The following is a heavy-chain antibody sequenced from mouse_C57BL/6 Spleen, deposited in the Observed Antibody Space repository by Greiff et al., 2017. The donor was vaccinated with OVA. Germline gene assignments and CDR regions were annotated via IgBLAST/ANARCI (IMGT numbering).Heavy chain of an antibody. Sequence: EVQRVESGPGLVKPSQSLSLTCSVTGYSITSGYYWNWIRQFPGNKLEWMGYISYDGSNNYNPSLKNRISITRDTSKNQFFLKLNSVTTEDTATYYCARDRITTVVDYYAMDYWGQGTSVTVSS. CDR3: ARDRITTVVDYYAMDY. CDR1: GYSITSGYY. V-gene: IGHV3-6*01. D-gene: IGHD1-1*01. J-gene: IGHJ4*01. CDR2: ISYDGSN.